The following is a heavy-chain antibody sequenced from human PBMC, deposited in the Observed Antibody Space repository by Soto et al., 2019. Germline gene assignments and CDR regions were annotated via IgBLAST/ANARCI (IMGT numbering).Heavy chain of an antibody. Sequence: SETLSLTCTVSGGSISSYYWSWIRQPPGKGLEWIGYIYYTGSTNYSPSLRSRVSISVDTSKNEFSLRLSSVTAADTAVYFCARSVAVPGAHIDYWGQGTQVTVSS. V-gene: IGHV4-59*01. D-gene: IGHD6-19*01. CDR3: ARSVAVPGAHIDY. CDR1: GGSISSYY. J-gene: IGHJ4*02. CDR2: IYYTGST.